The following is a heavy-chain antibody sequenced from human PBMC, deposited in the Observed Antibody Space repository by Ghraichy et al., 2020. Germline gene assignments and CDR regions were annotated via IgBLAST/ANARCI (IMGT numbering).Heavy chain of an antibody. V-gene: IGHV1-2*02. Sequence: ASVKVSCKASGYTFIDYFVHWLRQAPGKGLEWMGWINPKNGGPIFGHKFQGRVSMTSDTSISTTYMELSSLTSDDTAVYYCARGPANGGYDYWGQGTLVTVSS. CDR2: INPKNGGP. D-gene: IGHD2-15*01. CDR3: ARGPANGGYDY. J-gene: IGHJ4*02. CDR1: GYTFIDYF.